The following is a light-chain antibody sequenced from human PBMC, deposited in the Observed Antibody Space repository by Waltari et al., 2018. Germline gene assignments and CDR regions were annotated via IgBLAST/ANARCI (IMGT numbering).Light chain of an antibody. CDR2: EAN. CDR3: CSYGGPSIYV. Sequence: QSALTPPASGPGSPGPSLTISVTGTSHNIGSYNSVSWYQQHPGKAPKLMIYEANKRPSGVSHRFSASRSGNTTSLTISGLQAEDEADYYCCSYGGPSIYVFGNATRVTV. V-gene: IGLV2-23*01. J-gene: IGLJ1*01. CDR1: SHNIGSYNS.